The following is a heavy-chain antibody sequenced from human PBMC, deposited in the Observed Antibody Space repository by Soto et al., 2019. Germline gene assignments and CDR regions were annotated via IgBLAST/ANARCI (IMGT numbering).Heavy chain of an antibody. Sequence: SETLSLTCTVSGGSISSGGYYWSWIRQHPGKGLEWIGYIYYSGSTYYNPSLKSRVTISVDTSKNQFSLKLSSVTAADTAVYYCAREWHYYDSSGYRYYFDYWGQGTLVTVSS. D-gene: IGHD3-22*01. V-gene: IGHV4-31*03. CDR3: AREWHYYDSSGYRYYFDY. J-gene: IGHJ4*02. CDR2: IYYSGST. CDR1: GGSISSGGYY.